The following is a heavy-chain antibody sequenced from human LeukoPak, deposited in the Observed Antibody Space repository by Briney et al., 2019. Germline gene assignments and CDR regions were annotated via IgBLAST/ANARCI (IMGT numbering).Heavy chain of an antibody. CDR2: ISPNSGGT. CDR1: GYTFTDYN. CDR3: ARDAIAVAGLGGY. Sequence: ASVKVSCKTSGYTFTDYNMHWGRQAPGQGLEWMGWISPNSGGTNYAQKFEDRVTMTRDTSISTAYMELSSLTFDDTAVYFCARDAIAVAGLGGYWGQGTLVTVSS. D-gene: IGHD6-19*01. J-gene: IGHJ4*02. V-gene: IGHV1-2*02.